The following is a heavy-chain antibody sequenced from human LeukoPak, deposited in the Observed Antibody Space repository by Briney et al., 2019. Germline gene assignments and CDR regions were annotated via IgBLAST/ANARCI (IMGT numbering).Heavy chain of an antibody. V-gene: IGHV4-59*01. J-gene: IGHJ4*02. D-gene: IGHD1-26*01. CDR1: GGSFSGYY. CDR3: VRDRELYY. Sequence: SETLSLTCAVYGGSFSGYYWSWIRQPPGKGLEWIGYVYNSGSTDYNPSLKSRVTISVDTSKNQFSLKVNSVTASDTAVYYCVRDRELYYWGQGILVTVSS. CDR2: VYNSGST.